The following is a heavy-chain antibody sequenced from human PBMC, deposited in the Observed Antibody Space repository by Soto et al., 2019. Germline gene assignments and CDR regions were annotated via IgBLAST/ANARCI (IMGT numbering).Heavy chain of an antibody. D-gene: IGHD5-12*01. CDR2: ISGSGGST. Sequence: GGSLRLSCAASGFTFSSYAMSWVRQATGKGLEWVSAISGSGGSTYYADSVKGRFTISRDNSKNTLYLQMNSLRAEDTAVYYCAKAYSGYDLNDAFDIWGQGTMVTVSS. V-gene: IGHV3-23*01. CDR3: AKAYSGYDLNDAFDI. J-gene: IGHJ3*02. CDR1: GFTFSSYA.